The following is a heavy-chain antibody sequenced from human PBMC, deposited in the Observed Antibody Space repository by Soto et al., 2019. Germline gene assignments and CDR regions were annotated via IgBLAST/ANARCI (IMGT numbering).Heavy chain of an antibody. CDR3: ANNARVTKPYYFDY. CDR2: ISYEGSNK. CDR1: GFTFSNYV. D-gene: IGHD2-21*02. V-gene: IGHV3-30*18. Sequence: QVQLVESGGGVVQPGRSLRLSCAASGFTFSNYVIHWVRQTPGKGLEWVALISYEGSNKDYADSVKGRFTISRDNSMNTLYLQMNSLRAEDTAVYYCANNARVTKPYYFDYWGQGTLVTVSS. J-gene: IGHJ4*02.